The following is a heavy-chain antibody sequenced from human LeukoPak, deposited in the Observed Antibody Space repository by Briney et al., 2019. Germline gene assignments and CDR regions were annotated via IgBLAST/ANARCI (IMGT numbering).Heavy chain of an antibody. CDR3: ARAGGIMDIVATIDY. CDR2: IYYSGST. J-gene: IGHJ4*02. D-gene: IGHD5-12*01. V-gene: IGHV4-61*01. Sequence: PSETLSLTCTVSGGSVSSGSYYCSWIRQPPGKGLEWIGYIYYSGSTNYNPSLKSRVTISVDTSKNQFSLKLSSVTAADTAVYYCARAGGIMDIVATIDYWGQGTLVTVSS. CDR1: GGSVSSGSYY.